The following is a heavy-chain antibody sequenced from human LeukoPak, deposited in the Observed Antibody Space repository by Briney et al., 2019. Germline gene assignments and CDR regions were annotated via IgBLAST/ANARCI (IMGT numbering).Heavy chain of an antibody. J-gene: IGHJ4*02. CDR3: ARGDRDLYCSSTSCYPVL. CDR2: VNRDGNEK. CDR1: GFTFNRYG. D-gene: IGHD2-2*01. V-gene: IGHV3-7*01. Sequence: GGSLRLSCVASGFTFNRYGMIWVRQAPGKGLEWVANVNRDGNEKHYVDSVEGRFTISRDNAKNSLYLQMNSLRAEDTAVYYCARGDRDLYCSSTSCYPVLGGQGTLVTVSS.